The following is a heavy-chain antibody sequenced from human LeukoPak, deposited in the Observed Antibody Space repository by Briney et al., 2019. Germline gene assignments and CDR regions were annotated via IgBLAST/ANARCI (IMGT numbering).Heavy chain of an antibody. V-gene: IGHV3-9*01. J-gene: IGHJ4*02. D-gene: IGHD6-19*01. CDR3: ARVGYDSGWPSFDY. CDR1: GFTFDDYA. Sequence: GGSLRLSCAASGFTFDDYAMHWVRQAPGKGLEWVSGISWNSGSIGYADSVKGRFTISRDNAKNSLYLQMNSLRDKDTAVYYCARVGYDSGWPSFDYWGQGTLVTVSS. CDR2: ISWNSGSI.